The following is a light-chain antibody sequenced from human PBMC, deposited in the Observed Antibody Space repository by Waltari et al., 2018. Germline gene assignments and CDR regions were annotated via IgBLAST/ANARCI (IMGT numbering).Light chain of an antibody. CDR3: QSYDSSNVV. V-gene: IGLV6-57*01. J-gene: IGLJ2*01. CDR2: EGD. CDR1: SGSIPSNS. Sequence: NFMLTQPHSVSESPGKAVTISCTRSSGSIPSNSGQWYQQRPGISPTTVIYEGDQRPSGVPDRFSGSIDSSSNSASLTISGLKTEDEADYYCQSYDSSNVVFGGGTKLTVL.